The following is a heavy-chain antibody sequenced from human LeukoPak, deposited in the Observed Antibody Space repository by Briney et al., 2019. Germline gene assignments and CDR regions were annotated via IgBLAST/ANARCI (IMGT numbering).Heavy chain of an antibody. J-gene: IGHJ4*02. CDR1: GGSFSGYY. CDR2: INHSGST. Sequence: SETLSHTCAVYGGSFSGYYWSWIRQPPGKGLEWIGEINHSGSTNYNPSLKSRVTISVDTSKNQFSLKLSSVTAADTAVYYCARGGDGYNSYYFDYWGQGTLVTVSS. D-gene: IGHD5-24*01. CDR3: ARGGDGYNSYYFDY. V-gene: IGHV4-34*01.